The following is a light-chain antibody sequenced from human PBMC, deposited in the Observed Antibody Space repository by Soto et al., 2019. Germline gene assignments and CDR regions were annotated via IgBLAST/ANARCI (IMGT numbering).Light chain of an antibody. CDR2: DAS. Sequence: DIQITEGPSRLSAYVGDRLTITNRASQSISRWLAWYQQKPGKAPNLLIYDASTLMSGVPSRFSGSGSGTEFTLTISSLQPGDFATYHCQHPETYPLTSAQGTRLEIK. CDR3: QHPETYPLT. CDR1: QSISRW. J-gene: IGKJ5*01. V-gene: IGKV1-5*01.